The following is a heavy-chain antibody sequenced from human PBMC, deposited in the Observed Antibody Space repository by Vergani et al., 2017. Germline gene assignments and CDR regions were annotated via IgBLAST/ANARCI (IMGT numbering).Heavy chain of an antibody. D-gene: IGHD2-15*01. V-gene: IGHV4-4*02. CDR2: IYHSGST. CDR3: ARADIPGRPDY. J-gene: IGHJ4*02. CDR1: GGSISSSKW. Sequence: QVQLQESGPGLVKPSGTLSLTCDVSGGSISSSKWWSWVRQPPGKRLEWIGEIYHSGSTNYNPSFKRRVTISVAKSKNQFSLKLSSVTAADTAVYYCARADIPGRPDYWGQGTLVTVSS.